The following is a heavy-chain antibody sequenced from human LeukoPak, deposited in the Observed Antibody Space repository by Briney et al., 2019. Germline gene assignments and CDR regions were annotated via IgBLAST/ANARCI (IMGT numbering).Heavy chain of an antibody. CDR2: ISGSDTNT. J-gene: IGHJ6*04. CDR1: GFTFSTFA. CDR3: AREGGGYCSGGSCPYGMDV. Sequence: GGSLRLSCAASGFTFSTFAMSWVRQAPGKGLEWVSAISGSDTNTYYADSVKGRFTISRDNSKSTLYLQMNGLRTEDTAIYYCAREGGGYCSGGSCPYGMDVWGKGTTVTVSS. D-gene: IGHD2-15*01. V-gene: IGHV3-23*01.